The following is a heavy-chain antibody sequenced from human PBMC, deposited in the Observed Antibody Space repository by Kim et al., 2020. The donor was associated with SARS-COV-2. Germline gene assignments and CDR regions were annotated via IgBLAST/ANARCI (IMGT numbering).Heavy chain of an antibody. CDR1: GGSISSYY. CDR2: IYYSGST. V-gene: IGHV4-59*01. CDR3: AREGIAARMTYNYYYYGMDV. J-gene: IGHJ6*02. Sequence: SETLSLTCTVSGGSISSYYWSWIRQPPGKGLEWIGYIYYSGSTNYNPSLKSRVTISVDTSKNQFSLKLSSVTAADTAVYYCAREGIAARMTYNYYYYGMDVWGQGTTVTVSS. D-gene: IGHD6-13*01.